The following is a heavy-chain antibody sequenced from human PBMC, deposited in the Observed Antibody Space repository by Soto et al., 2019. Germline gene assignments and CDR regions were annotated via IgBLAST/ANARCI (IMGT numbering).Heavy chain of an antibody. D-gene: IGHD3-10*01. V-gene: IGHV4-59*01. J-gene: IGHJ6*02. Sequence: SETLSLTCTVSGGSISSYYWSWIRQPPGKGLEWIGYMYYSGSTNYNPSLKSRVTISVDTSKNQFSLKLSSVTAADTAVYYCARDHIIMVRRVRSHYYGMDVWGQGTTVTVSS. CDR2: MYYSGST. CDR1: GGSISSYY. CDR3: ARDHIIMVRRVRSHYYGMDV.